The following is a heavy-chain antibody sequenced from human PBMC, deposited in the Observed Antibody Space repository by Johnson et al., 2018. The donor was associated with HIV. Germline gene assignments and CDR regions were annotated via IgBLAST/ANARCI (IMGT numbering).Heavy chain of an antibody. D-gene: IGHD2-2*02. J-gene: IGHJ3*02. Sequence: LQLVASGGGLLQPGVSLRLSCAASGFTVSSNYMSWVRQAPAMGLEWVSVIYSGGSTYSADSVKGRFTISRDNSKNTLYLQMNSLRAEETAVYYCARRYCSSTSCYKGRAFDIWGQGTMVTVSS. V-gene: IGHV3-66*01. CDR3: ARRYCSSTSCYKGRAFDI. CDR2: IYSGGST. CDR1: GFTVSSNY.